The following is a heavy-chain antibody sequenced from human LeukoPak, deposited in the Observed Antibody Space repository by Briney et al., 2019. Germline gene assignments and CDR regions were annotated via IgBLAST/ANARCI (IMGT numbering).Heavy chain of an antibody. CDR1: GGSISSYY. V-gene: IGHV4-4*07. Sequence: SETLSLTCTVSGGSISSYYWSWIRQPAGKGLEWIGSIYYSGSTYYNPSLKSRVTISVDTSKNQFSLKLSSVTAADTAVYFCARDSWPEVVRFDYWGQGTLVTVSS. D-gene: IGHD1-14*01. CDR3: ARDSWPEVVRFDY. CDR2: IYYSGST. J-gene: IGHJ4*02.